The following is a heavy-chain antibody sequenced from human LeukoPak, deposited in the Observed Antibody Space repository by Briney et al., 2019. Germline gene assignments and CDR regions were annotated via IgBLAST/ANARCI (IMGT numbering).Heavy chain of an antibody. V-gene: IGHV4-59*01. CDR1: GGSISSYY. CDR3: ARDPYGDYFFDY. Sequence: SETLSLTCTVSGGSISSYYWSWIRQPPGKGLEWIGCIYYSGSTNYNPSLKSRVTISVDTSKNQFSLKLSSVTAADTAVYYCARDPYGDYFFDYWGQGTLVTVSS. D-gene: IGHD4-17*01. CDR2: IYYSGST. J-gene: IGHJ4*02.